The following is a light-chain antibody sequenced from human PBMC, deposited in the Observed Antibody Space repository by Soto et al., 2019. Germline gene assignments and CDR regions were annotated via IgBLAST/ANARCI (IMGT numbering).Light chain of an antibody. V-gene: IGKV1-39*01. Sequence: DIQMTQSPSSLSASVGDRVTITCRASQYISSYVNWYQQKPGKAPKFLIYGASDLPRGVPSRFSGRGSGTEFTLNINRLQPEDFATYYCQQSYSRPLTFGPGTKLDI. CDR1: QYISSY. CDR2: GAS. J-gene: IGKJ3*01. CDR3: QQSYSRPLT.